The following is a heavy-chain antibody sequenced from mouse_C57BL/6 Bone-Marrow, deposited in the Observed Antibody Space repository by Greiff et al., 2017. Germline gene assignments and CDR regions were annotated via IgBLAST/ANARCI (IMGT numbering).Heavy chain of an antibody. D-gene: IGHD2-3*01. V-gene: IGHV1-64*01. J-gene: IGHJ4*01. CDR1: GYTFTSYW. CDR2: IHPNSGST. Sequence: VQLQQPGAELVKPGASVKLSCKASGYTFTSYWMHWVKQRPGQGLEWIGMIHPNSGSTNYNEKFKSKATLTVDKSSSTAYMQLSSLTSADSAVYYCARGDGYSFYAMGYWGQGTSVTVSS. CDR3: ARGDGYSFYAMGY.